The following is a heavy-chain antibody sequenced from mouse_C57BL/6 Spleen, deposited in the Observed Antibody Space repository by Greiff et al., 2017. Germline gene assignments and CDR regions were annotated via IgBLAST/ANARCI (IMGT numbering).Heavy chain of an antibody. CDR3: TRVDYYGSSYYYFDY. J-gene: IGHJ2*01. Sequence: EVQLVESGEGLVKPGGSLKLSCAASGFTFSSYAMSWVRQTPEKRLEWVAYISSGGDYIYYADTVKGRFTISRDNARNTLYLQMSSLKSEDTAMYYCTRVDYYGSSYYYFDYWGQGTTLTVSS. CDR2: ISSGGDYI. CDR1: GFTFSSYA. D-gene: IGHD1-1*01. V-gene: IGHV5-9-1*02.